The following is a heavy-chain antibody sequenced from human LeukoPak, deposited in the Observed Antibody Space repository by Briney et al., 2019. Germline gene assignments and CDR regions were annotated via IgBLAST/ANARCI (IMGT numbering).Heavy chain of an antibody. CDR3: AKDIIQDYSGRYSGAFDI. CDR2: ISWNSGSI. D-gene: IGHD1-26*01. Sequence: AGGSLRLSCAASGFTFDDYAMHWVRQAPGKGLEWVSGISWNSGSIGYADSVKGRFTISRDNAKNSLYLQMNSLRAEDTALYYCAKDIIQDYSGRYSGAFDIWGQGTMVTVSS. V-gene: IGHV3-9*01. CDR1: GFTFDDYA. J-gene: IGHJ3*02.